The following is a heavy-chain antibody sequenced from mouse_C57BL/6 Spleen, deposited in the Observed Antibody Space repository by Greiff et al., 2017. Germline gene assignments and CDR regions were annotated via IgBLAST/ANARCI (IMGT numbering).Heavy chain of an antibody. J-gene: IGHJ2*01. Sequence: VKLQQPGAELVKPGASVKLSCKASGYTFTSYWMHWVKQRPGRGLEWIGRIDPNSGGTKYNEKFKSKATLTVDKPSSTAYMQLSSLTSEDSAVYYCARQALTTVVALYYFDYWGQGTTLTVSS. V-gene: IGHV1-72*01. CDR2: IDPNSGGT. D-gene: IGHD1-1*01. CDR3: ARQALTTVVALYYFDY. CDR1: GYTFTSYW.